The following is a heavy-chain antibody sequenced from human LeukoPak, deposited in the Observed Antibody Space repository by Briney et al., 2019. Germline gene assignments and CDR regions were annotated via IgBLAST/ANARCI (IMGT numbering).Heavy chain of an antibody. D-gene: IGHD3-3*01. Sequence: SETLSLTCAVYGGSFSGYYWSWIRQPPGKGLEWIGEINHSGSTNYNPSLKSRVTISVDTPKNQFSLKLSSVTAADTAVYYCARGYDFWSGYSNFDYWGQGTLVTVSS. CDR3: ARGYDFWSGYSNFDY. CDR1: GGSFSGYY. V-gene: IGHV4-34*01. CDR2: INHSGST. J-gene: IGHJ4*02.